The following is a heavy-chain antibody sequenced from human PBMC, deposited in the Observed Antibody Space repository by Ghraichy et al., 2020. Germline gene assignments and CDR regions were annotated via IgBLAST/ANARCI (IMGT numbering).Heavy chain of an antibody. CDR3: ARELPSPHYGMDV. CDR1: GFALSTYS. Sequence: GGSLRLSCVASGFALSTYSMDWVRQAPGKGLEWVSSISSGGALIYYADSMRGRFTISRDNAKNSLYLQMNTLRAEDTAVYYCARELPSPHYGMDVWGQGTTVTVPS. CDR2: ISSGGALI. V-gene: IGHV3-21*01. D-gene: IGHD3-10*01. J-gene: IGHJ6*02.